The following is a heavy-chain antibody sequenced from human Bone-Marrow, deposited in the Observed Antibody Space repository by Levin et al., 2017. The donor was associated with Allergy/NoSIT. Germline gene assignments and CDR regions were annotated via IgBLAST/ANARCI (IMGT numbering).Heavy chain of an antibody. J-gene: IGHJ5*02. V-gene: IGHV6-1*01. CDR2: TYYRSGWYN. CDR1: GASVSSSSAA. CDR3: TRGVHWLDA. Sequence: SETLSLTCVISGASVSSSSAAWNWIRQSPSRGLEWLGRTYYRSGWYNEYSVSVNSRININRDTSKNQFSLELTSVSPEDTAVYYCTRGVHWLDAWGQGTLVIVSS.